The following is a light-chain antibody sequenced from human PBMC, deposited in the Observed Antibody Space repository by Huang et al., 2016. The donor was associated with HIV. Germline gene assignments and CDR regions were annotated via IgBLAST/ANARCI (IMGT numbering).Light chain of an antibody. CDR1: QIISNY. V-gene: IGKV3-11*01. J-gene: IGKJ5*01. CDR3: QQRSNWPPVT. Sequence: EIVLTQSPATLSLSPGERATLSCRASQIISNYFIWYQQKPGQAPRLLSYDASNRATGIPARFSGRGSGTDFTLTISSLEPEDVAIYYCQQRSNWPPVTFGQGTRLDI. CDR2: DAS.